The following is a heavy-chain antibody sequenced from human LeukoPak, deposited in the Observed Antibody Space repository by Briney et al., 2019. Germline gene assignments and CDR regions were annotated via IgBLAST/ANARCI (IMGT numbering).Heavy chain of an antibody. Sequence: ASVKVSCKASGYTFTGYYMHWVRQAPGQGLEWMGWINPNSGGTNYAQKFQGRVTMTRDTSISTAYMELSRLRSDDTAVYYCARHRSSTRFDAFDIWGQGTMVTVSS. V-gene: IGHV1-2*02. J-gene: IGHJ3*02. D-gene: IGHD2-2*01. CDR2: INPNSGGT. CDR1: GYTFTGYY. CDR3: ARHRSSTRFDAFDI.